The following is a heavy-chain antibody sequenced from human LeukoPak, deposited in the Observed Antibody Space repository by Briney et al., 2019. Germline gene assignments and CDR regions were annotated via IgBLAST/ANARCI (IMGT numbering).Heavy chain of an antibody. CDR3: ARDEDTSALSEY. J-gene: IGHJ4*02. V-gene: IGHV3-23*01. Sequence: GGSLRLSCAGSGFSFSSNTMSWVLQARGRGLGWVSAISNNGGRTDYADSVKGRFTISRDNSKSTLYLHMDSLRAEDTAVYYCARDEDTSALSEYWGQGTLVTVSS. CDR1: GFSFSSNT. CDR2: ISNNGGRT. D-gene: IGHD2/OR15-2a*01.